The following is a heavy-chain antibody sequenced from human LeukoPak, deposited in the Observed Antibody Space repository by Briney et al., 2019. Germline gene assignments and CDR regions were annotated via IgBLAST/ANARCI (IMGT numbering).Heavy chain of an antibody. CDR1: GFTFSSYC. D-gene: IGHD4-11*01. J-gene: IGHJ4*02. CDR3: ARDSYSKGDY. V-gene: IGHV3-7*05. CDR2: IKQDGSDK. Sequence: SGGSLRLSRVASGFTFSSYCMSWVRQAPGKGLEWVANIKQDGSDKNYVDSVKGRFTISRDNAKNSLYLQMNSLRAEDTAVYYCARDSYSKGDYWGQGTLVTVSS.